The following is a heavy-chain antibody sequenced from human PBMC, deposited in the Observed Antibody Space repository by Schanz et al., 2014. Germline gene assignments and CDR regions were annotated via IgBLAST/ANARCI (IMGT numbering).Heavy chain of an antibody. D-gene: IGHD1-1*01. CDR2: ISSSSSTR. V-gene: IGHV3-48*01. CDR3: ARDRRNADLDY. Sequence: VQVVQSGGGLVKPGGSLRLSCAASGITFSSYSMNWVRQAPGKGLEWVSYISSSSSTRYYADSVKGRFTISRDNAKNSLYLEMNSLRAEDTALYYCARDRRNADLDYWGQGTLVTVSS. J-gene: IGHJ4*02. CDR1: GITFSSYS.